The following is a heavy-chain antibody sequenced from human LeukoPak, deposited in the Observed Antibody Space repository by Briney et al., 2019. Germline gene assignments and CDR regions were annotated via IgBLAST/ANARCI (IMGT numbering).Heavy chain of an antibody. CDR3: ARGYSGSYRVDY. V-gene: IGHV3-74*01. D-gene: IGHD1-26*01. CDR1: GFTFSSYW. J-gene: IGHJ4*02. CDR2: ISSDGSST. Sequence: GGSLRLSCAASGFTFSSYWMHWVRQAPGKGLVWVSRISSDGSSTTYADSVKGRFTISRDNAKNTLYLQMSSLRAEDTAVYYCARGYSGSYRVDYWGQGTLVTVSS.